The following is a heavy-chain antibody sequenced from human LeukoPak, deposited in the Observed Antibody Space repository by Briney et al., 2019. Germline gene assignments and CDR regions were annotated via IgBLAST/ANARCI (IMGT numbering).Heavy chain of an antibody. V-gene: IGHV3-30*02. D-gene: IGHD2-15*01. J-gene: IGHJ1*01. CDR3: AKSSSSSCPQD. CDR1: ELTFSNHG. Sequence: PGGSLRLSCAAAELTFSNHGMHWVRQAPGKGLEWVAVIRYDGSNKYYADFVKGRFTISRDNSKNTLYLQMNSLTAEDTAMYYCAKSSSSSCPQDWGQGTLVTVSS. CDR2: IRYDGSNK.